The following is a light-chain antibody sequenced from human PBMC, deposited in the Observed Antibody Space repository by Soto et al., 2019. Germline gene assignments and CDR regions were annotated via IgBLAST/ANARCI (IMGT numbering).Light chain of an antibody. V-gene: IGLV2-14*03. CDR3: SSYSSSITHVV. CDR1: SSDVGDFNY. Sequence: QSALTQPASVSGSPGRSVTISCTGSSSDVGDFNYVSWYQHLPGRAPKLIIYDVTNRPSGISYRFSAAKSGRTASLTISGLQAEDEADYYCSSYSSSITHVVFGGVTKLTVL. CDR2: DVT. J-gene: IGLJ2*01.